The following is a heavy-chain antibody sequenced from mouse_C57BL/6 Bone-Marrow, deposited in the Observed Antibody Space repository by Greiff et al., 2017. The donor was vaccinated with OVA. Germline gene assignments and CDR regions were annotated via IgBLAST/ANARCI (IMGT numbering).Heavy chain of an antibody. J-gene: IGHJ3*01. CDR1: GYTFTSYW. D-gene: IGHD2-3*01. CDR2: IHPNSGST. CDR3: ARGGGYDGYRPGFAY. V-gene: IGHV1-64*01. Sequence: QVQLQLPGAELVKPGASVKLSCKASGYTFTSYWMHWVKQRPGQGLEWIGMIHPNSGSTNYNEKFKSKATLTVDKSSSTAYMQLSSLTSEDSAFYYCARGGGYDGYRPGFAYWDQGTLVTVSA.